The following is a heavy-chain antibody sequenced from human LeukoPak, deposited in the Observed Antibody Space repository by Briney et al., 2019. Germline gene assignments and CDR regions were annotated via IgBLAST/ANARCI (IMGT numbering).Heavy chain of an antibody. D-gene: IGHD6-25*01. V-gene: IGHV4-59*12. CDR1: GGSISSYY. J-gene: IGHJ5*02. CDR2: IYYSGST. CDR3: ARDASFSSSGWFDP. Sequence: SETLSLTCTVSGGSISSYYWSWIRQPPGKGLEWIGYIYYSGSTNYNPSLKSRVTISVDTSKNQFSLKLSSVTAADTAVYYCARDASFSSSGWFDPWGQGTLVTVSS.